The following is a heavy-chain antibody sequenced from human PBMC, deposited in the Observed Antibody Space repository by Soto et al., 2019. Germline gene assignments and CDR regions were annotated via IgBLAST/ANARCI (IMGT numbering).Heavy chain of an antibody. CDR1: GGSISSYF. Sequence: QVQLQESGPGLVKPSETLSLTCTVSGGSISSYFWSWIRQHPGKGLEWIGYIYYTGSTNYNPSLKSRVTISVDTSKSQFSLLLCSLTAADMAVFYCANFIWYFELWGRGTLVTVSS. J-gene: IGHJ2*01. CDR2: IYYTGST. CDR3: ANFIWYFEL. V-gene: IGHV4-59*01.